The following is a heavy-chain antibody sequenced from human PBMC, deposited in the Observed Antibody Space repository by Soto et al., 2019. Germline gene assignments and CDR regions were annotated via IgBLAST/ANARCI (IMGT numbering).Heavy chain of an antibody. J-gene: IGHJ4*02. CDR3: ARDSGYCMGGSGQIEGPMDY. D-gene: IGHD2-15*01. CDR1: GCTFSSYT. CDR2: IIPILGIA. V-gene: IGHV1-69*08. Sequence: QVQLVQSGAEVKKPGSSVKVSCKASGCTFSSYTISWVRQAPGQGLEWMGRIIPILGIANYAQKFKGRVTITADKSKSTAYMDPSSMRCEDTVVYYCARDSGYCMGGSGQIEGPMDYWGKGTLVPVS.